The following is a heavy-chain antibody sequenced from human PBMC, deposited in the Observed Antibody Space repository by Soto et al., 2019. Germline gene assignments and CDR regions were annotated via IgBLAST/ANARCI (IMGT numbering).Heavy chain of an antibody. CDR2: MNPNSGNT. CDR3: ARGVRKLGYCSSTSCPGSDIVATIYSFDI. V-gene: IGHV1-8*01. Sequence: ASVKVSCKASGYTFTSYDINWVRQATGQGLEWMGWMNPNSGNTGYAQKFQGRVTMTRNTSISTAYMELSSLRSEDTAVYYCARGVRKLGYCSSTSCPGSDIVATIYSFDIWGQGTMVTVSS. D-gene: IGHD2-2*01. CDR1: GYTFTSYD. J-gene: IGHJ3*02.